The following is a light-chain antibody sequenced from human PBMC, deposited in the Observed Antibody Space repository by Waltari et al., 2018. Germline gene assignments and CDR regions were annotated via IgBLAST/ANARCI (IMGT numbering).Light chain of an antibody. Sequence: QSVVTQPHSASGTPGQRVTISCSGSSSNNGRKTLNWYQQLPGTAPKLHFYSNNQRPSGVPDRFSGSKSGTSASLAISGLQSEDEADYYCAAWDDSLNAVVFGGGTKLTVL. V-gene: IGLV1-44*01. CDR3: AAWDDSLNAVV. J-gene: IGLJ3*02. CDR2: SNN. CDR1: SSNNGRKT.